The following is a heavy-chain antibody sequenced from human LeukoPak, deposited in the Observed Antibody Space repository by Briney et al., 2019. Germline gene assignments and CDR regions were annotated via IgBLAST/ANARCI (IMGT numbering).Heavy chain of an antibody. CDR3: AKILERELQYYYYGMDV. Sequence: GGSLRLSCAASGFTFNSYAIIWVRQAPGKGLESISSISTTGDRTYYADSVKGRFAISRDNSKNTLYLQMNSLRAEDTAVYYCAKILERELQYYYYGMDVWGQGTSVTVSS. J-gene: IGHJ6*02. V-gene: IGHV3-23*01. CDR1: GFTFNSYA. CDR2: ISTTGDRT. D-gene: IGHD5-24*01.